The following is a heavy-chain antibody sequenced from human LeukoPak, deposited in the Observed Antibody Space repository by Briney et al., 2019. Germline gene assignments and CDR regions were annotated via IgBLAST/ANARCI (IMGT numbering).Heavy chain of an antibody. CDR2: INPNSGGT. CDR3: ARELNYDSSGYYFDY. D-gene: IGHD3-22*01. V-gene: IGHV1-2*02. Sequence: AAVKVSCKASGYTFTVYFMHWVRQAPGQGLEWMGWINPNSGGTNYAQKFQGRVAMTRDTSISTAYMELSRLRSDDTAVYYCARELNYDSSGYYFDYWGQGTLVTVSS. CDR1: GYTFTVYF. J-gene: IGHJ4*02.